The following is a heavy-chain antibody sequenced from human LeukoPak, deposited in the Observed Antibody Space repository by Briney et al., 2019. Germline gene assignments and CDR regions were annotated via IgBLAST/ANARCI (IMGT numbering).Heavy chain of an antibody. Sequence: XLKIXXXGSXYXXTSYWIGWVRQMPGKGLEWMGIIYPGDSDTRYSPSFQGQVTISADKSISTAYLQWSSLKASDTAMYYCARQEGGDAFDIWGQGTMVTVSS. V-gene: IGHV5-51*01. J-gene: IGHJ3*02. CDR1: XYXXTSYW. D-gene: IGHD6-25*01. CDR3: ARQEGGDAFDI. CDR2: IYPGDSDT.